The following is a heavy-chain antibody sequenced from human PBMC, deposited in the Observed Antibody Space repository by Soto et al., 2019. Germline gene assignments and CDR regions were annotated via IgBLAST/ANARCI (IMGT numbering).Heavy chain of an antibody. Sequence: ASCKDSGFMFASYCIRSVYQEHKQGLEWMGWISAYNGNTNYAQKLQGRVTMTTDTSTSTAYMELRSLRSDDTAVYYCAREGRDRQKWSYYHGMGVWAQGTTVNVSS. V-gene: IGHV1-18*01. CDR1: GFMFASYC. J-gene: IGHJ6*02. CDR2: ISAYNGNT. D-gene: IGHD1-26*01. CDR3: AREGRDRQKWSYYHGMGV.